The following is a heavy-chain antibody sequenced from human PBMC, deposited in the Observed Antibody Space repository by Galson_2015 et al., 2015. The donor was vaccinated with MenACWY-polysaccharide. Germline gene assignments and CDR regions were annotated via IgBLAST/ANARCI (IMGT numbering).Heavy chain of an antibody. CDR1: GFTFSSYG. CDR3: AKALISTGGIGSRIPRPPTQPNDAFDI. D-gene: IGHD2-8*02. V-gene: IGHV3-30*18. CDR2: ISYDGSNK. Sequence: SLRLSCAASGFTFSSYGMHWVRQAPGKGLEWVAVISYDGSNKYYADSVKGRFTISRDNSKNTLYLQMNNLRAEDTAVYYCAKALISTGGIGSRIPRPPTQPNDAFDIWGQGTMVTVSS. J-gene: IGHJ3*02.